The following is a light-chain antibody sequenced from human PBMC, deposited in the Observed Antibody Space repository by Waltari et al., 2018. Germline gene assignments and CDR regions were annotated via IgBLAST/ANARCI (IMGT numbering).Light chain of an antibody. CDR1: QSVSS. Sequence: EIVLTQSPATLSFSPGERATLSCRASQSVSSLAWYQQKPGQAPRLLIYDASNRATGIPARFSGSGSGTDFTLTISSLEPEDFAVYYCQQSTYWPLTFGGGTKVEIK. V-gene: IGKV3-11*01. CDR3: QQSTYWPLT. J-gene: IGKJ4*01. CDR2: DAS.